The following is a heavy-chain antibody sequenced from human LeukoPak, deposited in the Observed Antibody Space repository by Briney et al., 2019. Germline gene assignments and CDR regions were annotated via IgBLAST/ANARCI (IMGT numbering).Heavy chain of an antibody. Sequence: PGGSLRLSCVASGLTISRHWMSWVRQAPGKGLEWVANIHQDGSEKHYVDSVTGRFTIPRDITKNSLYLQMNSLRVDDTAVYYCARDLAGPPQEAFDIWGQGIMVIVSS. CDR3: ARDLAGPPQEAFDI. CDR1: GLTISRHW. V-gene: IGHV3-7*01. J-gene: IGHJ3*02. CDR2: IHQDGSEK.